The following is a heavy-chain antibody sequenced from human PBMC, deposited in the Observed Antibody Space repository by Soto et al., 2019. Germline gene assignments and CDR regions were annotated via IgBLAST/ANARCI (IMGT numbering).Heavy chain of an antibody. D-gene: IGHD5-12*01. CDR2: IIPIVDTA. CDR3: ARSQGTVTTIKDLDY. CDR1: GGTFSSHA. V-gene: IGHV1-69*01. J-gene: IGHJ4*02. Sequence: QVQLVQSGAEVKKPGSSVKVSCKASGGTFSSHAISWVRQAPGQGLEWMGGIIPIVDTANDAQKIQGRVTITADESTSTAYMALSSVRPEDTAVYYCARSQGTVTTIKDLDYCGQGTLVTVST.